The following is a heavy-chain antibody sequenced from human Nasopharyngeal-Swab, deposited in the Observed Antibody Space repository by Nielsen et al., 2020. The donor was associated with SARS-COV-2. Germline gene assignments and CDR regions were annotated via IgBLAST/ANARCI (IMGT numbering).Heavy chain of an antibody. Sequence: WIRQPRGKGLQWIGNIYYSGTTNYNPSLKSRVTILLDISKNQFSLKLNSVTAADTAVYYCARYRSSNGWPQGNWFDPWGQGTLVTVSS. J-gene: IGHJ5*02. CDR2: IYYSGTT. D-gene: IGHD6-19*01. CDR3: ARYRSSNGWPQGNWFDP. V-gene: IGHV4-39*07.